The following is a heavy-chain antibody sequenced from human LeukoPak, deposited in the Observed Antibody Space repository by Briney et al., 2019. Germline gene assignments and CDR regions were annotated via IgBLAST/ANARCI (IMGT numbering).Heavy chain of an antibody. CDR2: INPNSGGT. V-gene: IGHV1-2*06. D-gene: IGHD2-8*01. CDR3: AREPPYCTNGVCSDWYFDL. Sequence: ASVKVSCKASGYTFTGYYVHRVRQAPGQGLECMGRINPNSGGTNYAQKFQGRVTMPRDTSISTAYMELSRLRSDDTAVYYCAREPPYCTNGVCSDWYFDLWGRGTLVTVSS. CDR1: GYTFTGYY. J-gene: IGHJ2*01.